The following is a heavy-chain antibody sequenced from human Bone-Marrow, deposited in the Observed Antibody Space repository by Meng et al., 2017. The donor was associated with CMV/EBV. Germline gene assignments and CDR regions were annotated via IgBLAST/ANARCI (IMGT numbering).Heavy chain of an antibody. Sequence: GESLKISCAASGFTFSSYWMHWVRQAPGKGLVWVSRINSDGSSTSYADSVKGRFTISRDNAKNTLYLQMNSLRDEATAVYYWARLGVCSGGSCYYYYYGMDVWGQGTTVTVSS. V-gene: IGHV3-74*01. CDR1: GFTFSSYW. CDR2: INSDGSST. J-gene: IGHJ6*02. D-gene: IGHD2-15*01. CDR3: ARLGVCSGGSCYYYYYGMDV.